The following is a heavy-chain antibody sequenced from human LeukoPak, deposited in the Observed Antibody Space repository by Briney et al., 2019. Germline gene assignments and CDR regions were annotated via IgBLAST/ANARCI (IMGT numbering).Heavy chain of an antibody. D-gene: IGHD5-12*01. Sequence: SETLSLTCTVSGGSISSSSYYWGWIRRPPGKGLEWVGSIYYSGSTYYNPSLKSRVTISVDTSKNQFSLKLSSVTAADTAVYYCARESRGYSGYENWFDPWGQGTLVTVSS. V-gene: IGHV4-39*07. J-gene: IGHJ5*02. CDR1: GGSISSSSYY. CDR3: ARESRGYSGYENWFDP. CDR2: IYYSGST.